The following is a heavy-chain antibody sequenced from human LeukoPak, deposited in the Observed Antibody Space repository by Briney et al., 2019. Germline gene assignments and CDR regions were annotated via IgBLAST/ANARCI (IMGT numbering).Heavy chain of an antibody. Sequence: PSETLSLTCTVSGGSISSYYWSWIRQPPGKGLEWIGYIYYSGSIKYNPSLKSRVTMSVDTSKNQFSLKLSSVTAEDTAAYYCARGSWIQSSPAIYYFDYWGQGTLVTVSS. V-gene: IGHV4-59*01. D-gene: IGHD5-18*01. J-gene: IGHJ4*02. CDR3: ARGSWIQSSPAIYYFDY. CDR1: GGSISSYY. CDR2: IYYSGSI.